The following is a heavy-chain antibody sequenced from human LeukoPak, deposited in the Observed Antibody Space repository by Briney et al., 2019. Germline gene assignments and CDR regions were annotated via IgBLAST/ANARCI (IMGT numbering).Heavy chain of an antibody. CDR2: INTNTGNP. D-gene: IGHD6-19*01. CDR3: AREVSKSSGWAWKTHYYYMDV. Sequence: ASVKVSCKASGYTFTSYAMNWVRQATGQGHEWMGWINTNTGNPTYAQGFTGRFVFSLDTSVSTAYLQISSLKAEDTAVYYCAREVSKSSGWAWKTHYYYMDVWGKGTTVTVSS. J-gene: IGHJ6*03. V-gene: IGHV7-4-1*02. CDR1: GYTFTSYA.